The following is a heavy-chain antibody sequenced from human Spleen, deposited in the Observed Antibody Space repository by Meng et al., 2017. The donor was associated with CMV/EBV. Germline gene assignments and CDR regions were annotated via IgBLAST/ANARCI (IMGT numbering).Heavy chain of an antibody. V-gene: IGHV4-61*01. CDR1: GGSVNSNIYY. Sequence: CTVSGGSVNSNIYYWGWIRQPPGKGLDYIGHIYYTGTTTYNPSLKGRVTISADMSQNQFSLKLSSVTAADTAVYYCARMNAYWYFDVWGRGTLVTVSS. CDR3: ARMNAYWYFDV. J-gene: IGHJ2*01. D-gene: IGHD1-1*01. CDR2: IYYTGTT.